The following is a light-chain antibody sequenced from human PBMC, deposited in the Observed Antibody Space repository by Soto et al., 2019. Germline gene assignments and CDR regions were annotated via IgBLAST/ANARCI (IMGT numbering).Light chain of an antibody. J-gene: IGKJ2*01. V-gene: IGKV3-20*01. CDR2: GAS. Sequence: EIVLTQSPGTLSFSPGERATLSCRASQSVSSSYLAWYQQKPGQAPRLLIYGASSRATRIPDWVSGSGSGTDFTLTISRLEPEDFAVYYCQQYGSSPYTFGPGTKLEIK. CDR1: QSVSSSY. CDR3: QQYGSSPYT.